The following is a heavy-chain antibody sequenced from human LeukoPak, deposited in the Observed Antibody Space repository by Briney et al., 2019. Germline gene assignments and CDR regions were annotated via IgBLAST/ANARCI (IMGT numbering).Heavy chain of an antibody. CDR1: GDSISGSNW. V-gene: IGHV4-4*02. D-gene: IGHD3-22*01. CDR2: IYHSGST. CDR3: ATLGFYYVFTFVF. Sequence: SGSLSLTCGVSGDSISGSNWWTWVRQPPGKGLEGFGEIYHSGSTNYNPSLKRRVTISGDKFKNQFCLILCSATARNTAVYYFATLGFYYVFTFVFWGQRP. J-gene: IGHJ4*02.